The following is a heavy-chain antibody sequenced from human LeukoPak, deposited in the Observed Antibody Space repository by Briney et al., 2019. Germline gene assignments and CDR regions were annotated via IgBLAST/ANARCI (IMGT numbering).Heavy chain of an antibody. Sequence: TSETLSLTCTVSGGSISISSYYWGWIRQPPGKGLEWIGSMYYSGTTYNHPSLQSRVTLSVDTSKNQFSLKLSSVTAADTALYYCARCGRRAVAGINWFDPWGQGTLVTVSS. V-gene: IGHV4-39*01. CDR2: MYYSGTT. CDR1: GGSISISSYY. D-gene: IGHD6-19*01. CDR3: ARCGRRAVAGINWFDP. J-gene: IGHJ5*02.